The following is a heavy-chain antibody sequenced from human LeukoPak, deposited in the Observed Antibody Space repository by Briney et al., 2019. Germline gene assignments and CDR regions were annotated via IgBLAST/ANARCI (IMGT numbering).Heavy chain of an antibody. CDR3: ARSIVDTALVTVFDY. CDR1: GYSFTSYW. V-gene: IGHV5-51*01. Sequence: GESLKISCKGSGYSFTSYWIGWVRQMPGKGLEWMGIIYPGDSDTRYSPSFQGQVTVSADKSISTAYLQWSSLKASDTAMYYCARSIVDTALVTVFDYWGQGTLVTVSS. CDR2: IYPGDSDT. D-gene: IGHD5-18*01. J-gene: IGHJ4*02.